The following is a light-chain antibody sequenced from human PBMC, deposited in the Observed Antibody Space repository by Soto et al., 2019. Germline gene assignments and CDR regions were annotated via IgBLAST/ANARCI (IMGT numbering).Light chain of an antibody. Sequence: AFVGDRVTITCRASQRINNYLNWYQQTPGKAPKTLIYAATSLQSGVPSMFSGTESGTDFTLTISSLQSEDVATYYCQQANSFPTFVQGTQLEIK. V-gene: IGKV1-12*01. J-gene: IGKJ5*01. CDR2: AAT. CDR1: QRINNY. CDR3: QQANSFPT.